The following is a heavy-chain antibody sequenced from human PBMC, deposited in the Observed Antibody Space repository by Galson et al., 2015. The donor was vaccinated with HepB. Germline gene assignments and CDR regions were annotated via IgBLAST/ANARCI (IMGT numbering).Heavy chain of an antibody. D-gene: IGHD1-26*01. V-gene: IGHV1-3*01. CDR2: INAGNGNT. Sequence: SVKVSCKASGYTFTSYAMHWVRQAPGQRLEWMGWINAGNGNTKYSQKFQGRVTITRDTSASTAYMELSSLRFEDTAVYYCAREWDPGAYFDYWGQGTLVTVSS. J-gene: IGHJ4*02. CDR3: AREWDPGAYFDY. CDR1: GYTFTSYA.